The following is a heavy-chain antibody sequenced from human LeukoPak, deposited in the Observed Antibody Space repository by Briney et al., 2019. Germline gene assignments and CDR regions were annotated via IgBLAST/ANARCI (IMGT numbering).Heavy chain of an antibody. D-gene: IGHD3-22*01. J-gene: IGHJ4*02. CDR3: ARWDRSGYYSFDY. Sequence: PPGGSLRLSCAASGFTFSSYAMSWVRQAPGKGLEWVSAISGSGGSTYYADSVKGRFTISRDNSKNTLYLQMNSLRAEDTAVYYCARWDRSGYYSFDYWGQGTLVTVSS. V-gene: IGHV3-23*01. CDR2: ISGSGGST. CDR1: GFTFSSYA.